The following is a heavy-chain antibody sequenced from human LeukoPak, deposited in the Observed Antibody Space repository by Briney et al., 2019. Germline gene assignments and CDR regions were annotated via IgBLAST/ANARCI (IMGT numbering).Heavy chain of an antibody. CDR2: VSWNGYSI. J-gene: IGHJ4*02. V-gene: IGHV3-9*01. D-gene: IGHD6-19*01. CDR3: AKDIAVAGIYYFDY. Sequence: PGGSLRLSCAASGFTFNDYAMHWVRQAPGKGLEWVSAVSWNGYSIGYAGSVKGRFTISRDNAKKSLHLQMNSLRAEDTALYYCAKDIAVAGIYYFDYWGQGTLVTVSS. CDR1: GFTFNDYA.